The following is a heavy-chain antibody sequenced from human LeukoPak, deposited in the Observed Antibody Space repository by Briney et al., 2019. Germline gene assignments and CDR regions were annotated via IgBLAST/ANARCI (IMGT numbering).Heavy chain of an antibody. CDR2: INPSGGST. CDR3: ARDSERRYAFDI. CDR1: GYTFTSYG. Sequence: ASVKVSCKASGYTFTSYGISWVRQAPGQGLEWMGIINPSGGSTSYAQKFQGRVTMTRDTSTSTVYMELSSLRSEDTAVYYCARDSERRYAFDIWGQGTMVTVSS. V-gene: IGHV1-46*01. J-gene: IGHJ3*02.